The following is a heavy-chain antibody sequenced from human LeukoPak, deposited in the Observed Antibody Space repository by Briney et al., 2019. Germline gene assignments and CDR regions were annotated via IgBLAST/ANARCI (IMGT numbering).Heavy chain of an antibody. V-gene: IGHV3-7*01. D-gene: IGHD3-3*01. CDR3: AKPITVSGATDGFDI. CDR1: GFTFSSYA. CDR2: IKQDGNEK. Sequence: PGGSLRLSCAASGFTFSSYAMSWVRQAPGKGLEWVANIKQDGNEKYYVGSVKGRFTISRDNAKNSLYLQMNSLRVEDTAVYYCAKPITVSGATDGFDIWGQGTMVTVSS. J-gene: IGHJ3*02.